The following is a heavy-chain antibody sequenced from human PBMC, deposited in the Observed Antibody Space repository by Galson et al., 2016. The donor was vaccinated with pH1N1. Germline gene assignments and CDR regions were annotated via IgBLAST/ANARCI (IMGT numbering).Heavy chain of an antibody. D-gene: IGHD3-22*01. J-gene: IGHJ4*02. V-gene: IGHV3-23*01. Sequence: SLRLSCAASGFTFNIFAMSWVRQAPGKGPEWVSSISASGANTNYADPVKGRFTISRDNSKNTLYLQTNSLRAEDTAIYYRVKLDGSGYYYGRFDSWGQGTLVTVSS. CDR3: VKLDGSGYYYGRFDS. CDR2: ISASGANT. CDR1: GFTFNIFA.